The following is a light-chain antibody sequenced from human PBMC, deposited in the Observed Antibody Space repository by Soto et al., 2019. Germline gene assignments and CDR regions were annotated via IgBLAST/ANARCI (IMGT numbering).Light chain of an antibody. Sequence: DIVMTHSPDSVAVSLRERATIICKSSQSVLYSSNNKNYLAWYQQKPGQAPRLLIYDVSNRATGTPAGFSGSGSGTDFTLSISSLEPEDFALYYCHQRNNWPLTFGGGTKVDIK. J-gene: IGKJ4*01. CDR3: HQRNNWPLT. CDR2: DVS. CDR1: QSVLYSSNNKNY. V-gene: IGKV4-1*01.